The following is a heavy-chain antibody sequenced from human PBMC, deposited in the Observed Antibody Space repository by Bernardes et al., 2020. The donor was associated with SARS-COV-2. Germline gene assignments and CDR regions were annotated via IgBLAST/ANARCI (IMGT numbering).Heavy chain of an antibody. D-gene: IGHD2-15*01. CDR1: GFTFSSYA. Sequence: GGSLRLSCAASGFTFSSYAMSWVRQAPGKGLEWVSAISGSGGSTYYADSVKGRFTISRDNSKNTLYLQMNSLRAEDTAVYYCAKDPIDCSGGSCYGDWFDPWGQGTLVTVSS. CDR3: AKDPIDCSGGSCYGDWFDP. CDR2: ISGSGGST. J-gene: IGHJ5*02. V-gene: IGHV3-23*01.